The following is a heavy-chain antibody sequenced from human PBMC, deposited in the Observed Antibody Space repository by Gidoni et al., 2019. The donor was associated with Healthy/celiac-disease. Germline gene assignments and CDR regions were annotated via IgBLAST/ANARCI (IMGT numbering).Heavy chain of an antibody. V-gene: IGHV3-21*01. CDR3: ARRAVTNTDY. CDR1: GFTFSSYS. J-gene: IGHJ4*02. Sequence: ELQLVESGGGLVKPGGSLRLSCAASGFTFSSYSMNWVRQAPGKGLEWVSSISSSSSYIYYADSVKGRFTIARDNAKNSLDLQMNSLRAEDTAVYYCARRAVTNTDYWGQGTLVTVSS. CDR2: ISSSSSYI. D-gene: IGHD4-17*01.